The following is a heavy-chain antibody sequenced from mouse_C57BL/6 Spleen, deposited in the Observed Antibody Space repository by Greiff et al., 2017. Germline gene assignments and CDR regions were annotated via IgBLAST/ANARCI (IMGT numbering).Heavy chain of an antibody. D-gene: IGHD2-5*01. V-gene: IGHV1-52*01. CDR2: IDPSDSET. CDR1: GYTFTSYW. Sequence: QVQLKEPGAELVRPGSSVKLSCKASGYTFTSYWMHWVKQRPIQGLEWIGNIDPSDSETHYNQKFKDKATLTVDKSSSTAYMQLSSLTSEDSAVYYCAVYYSNYWYFDVWGTGTTVTVSS. CDR3: AVYYSNYWYFDV. J-gene: IGHJ1*03.